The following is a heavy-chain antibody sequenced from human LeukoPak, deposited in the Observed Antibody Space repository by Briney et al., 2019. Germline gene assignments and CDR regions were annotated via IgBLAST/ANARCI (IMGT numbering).Heavy chain of an antibody. J-gene: IGHJ5*02. CDR2: ISYDGSNK. Sequence: GGSLRLSCAASGFTFSSYGMHWVRQAPGKGLEWVAVISYDGSNKYYADSVKGRFTISRDNSKNTLYLQMNSLRAEDTAVYYCAKDAIPRDGYGNNWFDPWGQGTLVTVSS. V-gene: IGHV3-30*18. CDR1: GFTFSSYG. D-gene: IGHD5-24*01. CDR3: AKDAIPRDGYGNNWFDP.